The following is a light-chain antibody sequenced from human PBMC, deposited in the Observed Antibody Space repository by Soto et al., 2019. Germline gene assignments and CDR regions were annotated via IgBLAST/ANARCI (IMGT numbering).Light chain of an antibody. CDR3: RSYTSSATVI. J-gene: IGLJ2*01. Sequence: QSVLTQPASVSGSPGQSITISCTGTSSDVGGYNYVSWYQQHPGKATKVMIYDVSNRPSGVSNRFSGSKSGNTASLTISGLQAEDEADYYCRSYTSSATVIIGGGTKLTVL. CDR1: SSDVGGYNY. V-gene: IGLV2-14*01. CDR2: DVS.